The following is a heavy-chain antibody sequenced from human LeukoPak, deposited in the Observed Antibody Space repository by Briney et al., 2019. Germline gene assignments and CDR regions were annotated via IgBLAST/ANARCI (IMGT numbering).Heavy chain of an antibody. CDR1: GGSISSSSYY. CDR3: ARDRETWNYGGFDY. Sequence: SETLSLTCTVSGGSISSSSYYWGWIRRPPGKGLEWIGSIYYSGSTYYNPSLKSRVTISADTSKNQFSPKLSSVSAADTAVYYCARDRETWNYGGFDYWGQGTLVTVSS. V-gene: IGHV4-39*07. J-gene: IGHJ4*02. CDR2: IYYSGST. D-gene: IGHD1-7*01.